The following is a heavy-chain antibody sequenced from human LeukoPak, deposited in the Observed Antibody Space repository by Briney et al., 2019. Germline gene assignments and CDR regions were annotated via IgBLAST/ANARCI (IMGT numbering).Heavy chain of an antibody. D-gene: IGHD3-10*01. CDR1: GGSFSDYY. Sequence: SETLSHTCAVYGGSFSDYYWSWIRQPPGKGLEWIGEINHSGSTNYNPSLKSRVTISVDTSKSQFSLKLSSVTAADTAVYYCARGLRFHVGSGNWFDLWGQGTLVTVSS. CDR3: ARGLRFHVGSGNWFDL. J-gene: IGHJ5*02. CDR2: INHSGST. V-gene: IGHV4-34*01.